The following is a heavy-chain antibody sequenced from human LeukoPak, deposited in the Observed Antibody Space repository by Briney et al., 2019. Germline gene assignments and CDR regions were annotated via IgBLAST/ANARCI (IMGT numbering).Heavy chain of an antibody. V-gene: IGHV3-30*02. Sequence: GGSLRLSCAASGFRFSDYVMHWVRQAPGKGLEWVSVIRYDGNNKYYADSVKGRFTISRDNSKNTLYLQMNSLESEDTAVYYCAKDRWGAVASFDYWGQGTLVTVSS. CDR3: AKDRWGAVASFDY. J-gene: IGHJ4*02. CDR1: GFRFSDYV. D-gene: IGHD6-19*01. CDR2: IRYDGNNK.